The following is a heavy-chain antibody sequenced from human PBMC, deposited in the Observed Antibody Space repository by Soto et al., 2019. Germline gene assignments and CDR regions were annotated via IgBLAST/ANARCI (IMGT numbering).Heavy chain of an antibody. CDR3: ARDKPTMVRGALLAPFDY. CDR1: GFTFSSYW. CDR2: IKQDGSEK. J-gene: IGHJ4*02. D-gene: IGHD3-10*01. V-gene: IGHV3-7*01. Sequence: GGSLRLSCAASGFTFSSYWMSWVRQAPGKGLEWVANIKQDGSEKYYVDSVKGRFTISRDNAKNSLYLQMNSLRAEDPAVYYCARDKPTMVRGALLAPFDYWGQGTLVTVAS.